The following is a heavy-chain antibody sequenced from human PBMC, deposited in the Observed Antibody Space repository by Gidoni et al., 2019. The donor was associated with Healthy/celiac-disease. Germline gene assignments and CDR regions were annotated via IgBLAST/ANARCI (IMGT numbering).Heavy chain of an antibody. J-gene: IGHJ4*02. Sequence: EVQLVESGGGLVKPGGSLRLSCAASGFTYSSYRMNWVRQAPGKWLEWFSSISRISSYISYADSLNVRFTISRDNAKNSLYLQMNSLRAEDTAVYYCARSHDYGDRGGPSEFDYWGQGTLVTVSS. CDR3: ARSHDYGDRGGPSEFDY. D-gene: IGHD4-17*01. CDR1: GFTYSSYR. V-gene: IGHV3-21*01. CDR2: ISRISSYI.